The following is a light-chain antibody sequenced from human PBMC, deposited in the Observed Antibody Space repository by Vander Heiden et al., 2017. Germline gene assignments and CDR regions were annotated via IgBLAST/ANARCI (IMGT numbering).Light chain of an antibody. Sequence: EIVMTQSPATLSVSPGERATLSCRASQSVSSNLAWYQQKPGQAPRLLIYGASTRATGIPARLSGSGSGTEFTLTISSLQSEDFAVYYCQQYNNWPSSTFGQGTKLEIK. CDR1: QSVSSN. CDR2: GAS. V-gene: IGKV3-15*01. CDR3: QQYNNWPSST. J-gene: IGKJ2*01.